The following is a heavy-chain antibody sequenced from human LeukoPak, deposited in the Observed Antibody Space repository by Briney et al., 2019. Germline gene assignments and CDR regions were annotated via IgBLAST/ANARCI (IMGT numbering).Heavy chain of an antibody. CDR3: ARQGPLAAAGQFDY. D-gene: IGHD6-13*01. V-gene: IGHV4-4*07. Sequence: SETLSLTCTVSGGSISSYYWSWIWQPAGKGLEWIGRIYTSGSTNYNPSLKSRVTMSVDTSKNQFSLKLSSVTAADTAVYYCARQGPLAAAGQFDYWGQGTLVTVSS. CDR1: GGSISSYY. CDR2: IYTSGST. J-gene: IGHJ4*02.